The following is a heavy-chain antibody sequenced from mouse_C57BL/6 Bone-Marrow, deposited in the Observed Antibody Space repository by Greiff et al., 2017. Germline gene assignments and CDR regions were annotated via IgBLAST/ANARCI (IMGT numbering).Heavy chain of an antibody. CDR1: GYTFTDYE. CDR3: TRSPYDGYYDYYAMDY. Sequence: VKLQESGAELVRPGASVTLSCKASGYTFTDYEMHWVKQTPVHGLEWIGAIDPETGGTAYNQKFKGKAILTADKSSSTAYMELRSLTSEDSAVYYCTRSPYDGYYDYYAMDYWGQGTSVTVSS. V-gene: IGHV1-15*01. J-gene: IGHJ4*01. CDR2: IDPETGGT. D-gene: IGHD2-3*01.